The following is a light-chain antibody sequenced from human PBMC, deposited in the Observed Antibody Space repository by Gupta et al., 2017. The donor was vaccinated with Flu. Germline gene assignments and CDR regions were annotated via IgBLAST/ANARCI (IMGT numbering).Light chain of an antibody. CDR1: SRDVGGYNY. J-gene: IGLJ1*01. CDR3: CSYAGSYV. Sequence: QSGLTQLRSVSRSPGQSVPLSCPGTSRDVGGYNYFSWYQQHPCKAPKLMIYDVSKRPSGVPDRFSGSKSGNTASLTISGLQAEDEADYYCCSYAGSYVFGTGTKVTVL. V-gene: IGLV2-11*01. CDR2: DVS.